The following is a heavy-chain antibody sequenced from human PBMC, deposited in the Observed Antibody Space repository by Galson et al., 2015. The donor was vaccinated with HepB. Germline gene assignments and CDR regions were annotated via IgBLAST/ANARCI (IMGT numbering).Heavy chain of an antibody. J-gene: IGHJ4*02. V-gene: IGHV5-51*01. CDR3: ARYHSNTAARPEY. CDR1: GYSFSNYW. Sequence: QSGAEVKKPGESLKISCKGDGYSFSNYWIGWVRQMPGKGLEWMGIIYPGDSDTRYSPSFEGQVTISADKSISTAYLQWGSLRASDTAMYYCARYHSNTAARPEYGGQGTLVTVSS. CDR2: IYPGDSDT. D-gene: IGHD6-6*01.